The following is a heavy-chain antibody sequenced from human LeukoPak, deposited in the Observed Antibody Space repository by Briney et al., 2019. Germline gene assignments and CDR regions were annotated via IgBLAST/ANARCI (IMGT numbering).Heavy chain of an antibody. Sequence: SVKVSCKASGGTFSSYAISWVRQAPGQGLEWMGGIIPIFGTANYAQKFQGRVTITTDESTSTAYMELSSLRSEDTAVYYCARVRGRYDILTGYYGEFDYWGQGTLVTVSS. J-gene: IGHJ4*02. V-gene: IGHV1-69*05. D-gene: IGHD3-9*01. CDR3: ARVRGRYDILTGYYGEFDY. CDR2: IIPIFGTA. CDR1: GGTFSSYA.